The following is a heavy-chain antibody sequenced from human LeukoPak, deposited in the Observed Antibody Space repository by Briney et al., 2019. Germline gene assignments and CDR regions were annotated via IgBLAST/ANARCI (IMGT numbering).Heavy chain of an antibody. J-gene: IGHJ4*02. CDR3: ARHRLSGSYLDY. Sequence: GASVKVSSKASVGTFSSYTISWVRHAPGQGHEWMGRSIPILGIPNYAHTFQGRVTITAGKSTTTAYMELGSRRSEDTAVYYCARHRLSGSYLDYWGQGALVTVSS. V-gene: IGHV1-69*02. D-gene: IGHD1-26*01. CDR2: SIPILGIP. CDR1: VGTFSSYT.